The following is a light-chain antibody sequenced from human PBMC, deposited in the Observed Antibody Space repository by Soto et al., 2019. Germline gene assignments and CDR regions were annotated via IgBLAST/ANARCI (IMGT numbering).Light chain of an antibody. J-gene: IGKJ1*01. V-gene: IGKV3-20*01. CDR3: QRYERSFTWT. CDR2: GAS. Sequence: EIALTQSPGTLFLSPGERATLSCRASQSVSSNYLAWYQQKPGQAPRLLIYGASSRATGIPDRFSGSGSGTDFTLTISSLEPEDVAVYYCQRYERSFTWTFGQGTKVEI. CDR1: QSVSSNY.